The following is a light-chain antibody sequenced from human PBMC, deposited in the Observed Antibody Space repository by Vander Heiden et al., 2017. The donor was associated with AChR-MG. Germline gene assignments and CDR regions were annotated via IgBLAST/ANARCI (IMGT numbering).Light chain of an antibody. J-gene: IGKJ1*01. CDR3: HQDGSSPRT. Sequence: IVFTQSPGTLSLSPGETVTLPRRASQSMRSTYLAWYQNRPGQAPTLLIYGASIRATGIPDRFSGSGSGTDFTLTISRLESEDFAVYYCHQDGSSPRTFGQGTRVEI. CDR2: GAS. V-gene: IGKV3-20*01. CDR1: QSMRSTY.